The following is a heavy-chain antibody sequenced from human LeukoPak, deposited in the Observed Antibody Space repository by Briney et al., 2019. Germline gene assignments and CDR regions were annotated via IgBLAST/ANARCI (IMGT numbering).Heavy chain of an antibody. CDR3: ARDMTYGYFDY. V-gene: IGHV4-61*01. Sequence: SETLSLTCTVSGGSFSSGSYYWSWIRQPRGKGLEWIGFISYSGSTNYNPSLNSLVTISVDTSKNQFSLTVRSVTAADTAVYYCARDMTYGYFDYWGQGTLVSVSS. J-gene: IGHJ4*02. CDR2: ISYSGST. D-gene: IGHD3-10*01. CDR1: GGSFSSGSYY.